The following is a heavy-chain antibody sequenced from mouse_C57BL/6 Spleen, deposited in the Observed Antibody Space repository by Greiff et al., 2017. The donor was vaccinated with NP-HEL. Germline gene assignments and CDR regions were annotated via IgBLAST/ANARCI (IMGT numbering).Heavy chain of an antibody. J-gene: IGHJ3*01. CDR2: IWSGGST. CDR3: ARGGRLEAWFAY. D-gene: IGHD4-1*01. CDR1: GFSLTSYG. Sequence: VMLVESGPGLVQPSQSLSITCTVSGFSLTSYGVHWVRQSPGKGLEWLGVIWSGGSTDYNAAFIFRLSISKDNAKSQVFFKMNSLQADDTAIYYCARGGRLEAWFAYWGQGTLVTVSA. V-gene: IGHV2-2*01.